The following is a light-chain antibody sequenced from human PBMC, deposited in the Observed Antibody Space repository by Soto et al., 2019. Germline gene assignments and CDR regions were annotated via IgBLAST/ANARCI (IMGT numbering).Light chain of an antibody. CDR3: QTWGSGSTHVV. Sequence: QLVLTQSPSASASLGASVKLTCTLSSGHSSYAIAWHQQQPEKGPRYLMKLNSDGSHSKGDGIPDRFSGSSSVAERYLTIYSLQSDDEADSYCQTWGSGSTHVVFGGGTELTVL. V-gene: IGLV4-69*01. CDR1: SGHSSYA. J-gene: IGLJ2*01. CDR2: LNSDGSH.